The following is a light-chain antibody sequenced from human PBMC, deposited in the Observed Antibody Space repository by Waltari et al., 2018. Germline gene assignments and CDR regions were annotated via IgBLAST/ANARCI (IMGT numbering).Light chain of an antibody. CDR1: QSVSGH. Sequence: EIVMTQYPGTLSVSPGERATLSCSAGQSVSGHIAWYQHKPGQAPSLLMSGATTRPTGIPIMFSGSGSGTEFTLPFSSLQSEDFAVYFGQQYDVWPLPSGGGTKVEIK. CDR2: GAT. CDR3: QQYDVWPLP. J-gene: IGKJ4*01. V-gene: IGKV3-15*01.